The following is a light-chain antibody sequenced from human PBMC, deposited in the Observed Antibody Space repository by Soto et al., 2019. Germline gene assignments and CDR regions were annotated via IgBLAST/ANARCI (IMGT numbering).Light chain of an antibody. CDR2: KAS. CDR3: QQYNSYSYT. J-gene: IGKJ2*01. Sequence: DIQMTQSPSTLSASVGDRVTITCRASQSISSWLAWYQQKPGKAPKLLLYKASSLESGVPSRFSVSGSGTECTLTISSLQPDDLATYYCQQYNSYSYTFGQGTKLEIK. CDR1: QSISSW. V-gene: IGKV1-5*03.